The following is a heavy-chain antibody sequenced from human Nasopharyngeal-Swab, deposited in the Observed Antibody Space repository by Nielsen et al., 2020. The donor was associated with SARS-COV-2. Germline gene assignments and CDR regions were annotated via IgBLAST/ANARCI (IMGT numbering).Heavy chain of an antibody. J-gene: IGHJ6*02. CDR2: IYYSGGT. CDR3: ARGARITIFGVVSQLDV. V-gene: IGHV4-31*02. D-gene: IGHD3-3*01. Sequence: WIRKPPGKGLEWIGYIYYSGGTYYNPSLKSRVTISVDTSKNQFSLKLSSVTAADTAVYYCARGARITIFGVVSQLDVWGQGTTVTVSS.